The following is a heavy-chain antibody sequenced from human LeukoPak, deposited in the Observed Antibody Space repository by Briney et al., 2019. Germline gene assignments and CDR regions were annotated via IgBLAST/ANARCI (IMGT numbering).Heavy chain of an antibody. Sequence: GSSVKVSCKASGGTFSSYAISWVRQAPGQGLEWMGGIIPIFGTANYARKFQGRVTITADKSTSTAYMELSSLRSEDTAVYYCARDRLPYYYDSSGYPNWFDPWGQGTLVTVSS. CDR1: GGTFSSYA. V-gene: IGHV1-69*06. CDR3: ARDRLPYYYDSSGYPNWFDP. CDR2: IIPIFGTA. D-gene: IGHD3-22*01. J-gene: IGHJ5*02.